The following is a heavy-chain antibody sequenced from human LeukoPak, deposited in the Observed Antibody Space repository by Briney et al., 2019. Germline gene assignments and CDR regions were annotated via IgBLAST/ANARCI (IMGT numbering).Heavy chain of an antibody. CDR3: AREGAYYDFWSGYYTLRMCDY. J-gene: IGHJ4*02. CDR2: IYYSGST. Sequence: KPSETLSLTCTVSGGSISSYYWSWIRQPPGKGLEWIGYIYYSGSTNYNPSLKSRVTISVDMSKNQFSLKLSSVTAADTAVYYCAREGAYYDFWSGYYTLRMCDYWGQGTLVTVSS. V-gene: IGHV4-59*12. D-gene: IGHD3-3*01. CDR1: GGSISSYY.